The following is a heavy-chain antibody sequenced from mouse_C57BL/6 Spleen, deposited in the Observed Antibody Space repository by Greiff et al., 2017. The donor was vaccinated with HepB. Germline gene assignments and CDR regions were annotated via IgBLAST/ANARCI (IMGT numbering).Heavy chain of an antibody. CDR3: ARRDYGDAMDY. V-gene: IGHV1-22*01. D-gene: IGHD2-4*01. CDR1: GYTFTDYN. Sequence: VQLQQSGPELVKPGASVKMSCKASGYTFTDYNMNWVKQSDGKSLEWIGYINPNIGGTSYNQKVKGKATLNVNKSSRTAYRERGSLTSEDSAVYYCARRDYGDAMDYWGQGTSVTVSS. CDR2: INPNIGGT. J-gene: IGHJ4*01.